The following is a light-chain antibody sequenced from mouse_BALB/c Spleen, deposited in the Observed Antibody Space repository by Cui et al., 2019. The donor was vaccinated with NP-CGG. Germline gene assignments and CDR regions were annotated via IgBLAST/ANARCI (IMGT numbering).Light chain of an antibody. V-gene: IGLV1*01. CDR1: TGAVTTSNY. CDR2: GTN. Sequence: QAVVTQESALSTSPGETVTRTCRSSTGAVTTSNYTNWVQEKPDHLFTGLIGGTNNRAPGVPARFSGSLIGDKAALTITGAQTEDEAIYFCALWYSNHWVFGGGTKLTVI. J-gene: IGLJ1*01. CDR3: ALWYSNHWV.